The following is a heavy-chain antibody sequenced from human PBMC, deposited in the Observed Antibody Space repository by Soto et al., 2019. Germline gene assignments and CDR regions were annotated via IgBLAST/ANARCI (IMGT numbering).Heavy chain of an antibody. D-gene: IGHD2-21*02. V-gene: IGHV4-31*03. Sequence: SETLSLTCTVSGGYISSGGYYWSWIRQHPGKGLEWIGYIYYSGSTYYNPSLKSRVTISVDTSKNQFSLKLSSVTAADTAVYYCAGDRAYCGGDCYHYFDYWGQGTLVTVSS. J-gene: IGHJ4*02. CDR1: GGYISSGGYY. CDR3: AGDRAYCGGDCYHYFDY. CDR2: IYYSGST.